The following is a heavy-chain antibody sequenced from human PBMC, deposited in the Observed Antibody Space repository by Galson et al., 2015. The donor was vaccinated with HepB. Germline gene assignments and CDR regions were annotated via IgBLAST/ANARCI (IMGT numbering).Heavy chain of an antibody. CDR3: AKGQPRTSIFGVVIVAWDY. V-gene: IGHV3-53*01. D-gene: IGHD3-3*02. J-gene: IGHJ4*02. CDR2: FYRDGDS. CDR1: GFTVSGSY. Sequence: SLRLSCAASGFTVSGSYMSWVRQAPGKGLEWVSVFYRDGDSDYADSVKGRFTISRDNSKNTVYLQMNSLRVDDTAVYFCAKGQPRTSIFGVVIVAWDYWGRGTLGTVSS.